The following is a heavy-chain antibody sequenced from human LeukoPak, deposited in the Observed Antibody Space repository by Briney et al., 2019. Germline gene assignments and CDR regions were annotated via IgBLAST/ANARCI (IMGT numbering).Heavy chain of an antibody. CDR3: AKDGYHNPLDY. D-gene: IGHD2-2*01. CDR2: LTSDGTST. V-gene: IGHV3-74*01. CDR1: GFTFSDYW. Sequence: GGSLRLSCAASGFTFSDYWMHWVRQAPGKGLVWVARLTSDGTSTSYADSVKGRFTISRDNSKNTLYLQMSSLRAEDTAVYYCAKDGYHNPLDYWGQGTLVTVSS. J-gene: IGHJ4*02.